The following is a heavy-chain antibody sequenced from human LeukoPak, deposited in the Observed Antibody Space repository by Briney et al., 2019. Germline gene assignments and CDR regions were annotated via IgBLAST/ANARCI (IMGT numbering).Heavy chain of an antibody. J-gene: IGHJ4*02. CDR1: GLSVSSNY. CDR2: IYSDGGT. Sequence: GGSLRLSCAASGLSVSSNYMSWVRQAPGKGLDWVSFIYSDGGTYYTDSVKGRFTISRDNSKNTLYLQMNSLRAEDTAVYYCARDLLPRRGYFDDWGQGTLVTVSS. V-gene: IGHV3-66*01. CDR3: ARDLLPRRGYFDD. D-gene: IGHD2-15*01.